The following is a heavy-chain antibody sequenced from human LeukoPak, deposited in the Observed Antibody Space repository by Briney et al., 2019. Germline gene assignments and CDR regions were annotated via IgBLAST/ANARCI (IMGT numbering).Heavy chain of an antibody. V-gene: IGHV3-11*06. CDR2: ISSSSSYI. CDR3: ARRAAEWELLDY. D-gene: IGHD1-26*01. CDR1: GFTFSDYY. J-gene: IGHJ4*02. Sequence: GGSLRLSCAASGFTFSDYYMSWIRQAPGKGLEWVSYISSSSSYINYADSVKGRFTISRDNAKNSLYLQMNSLRAEDTAVYYCARRAAEWELLDYWGQGTLVTVSS.